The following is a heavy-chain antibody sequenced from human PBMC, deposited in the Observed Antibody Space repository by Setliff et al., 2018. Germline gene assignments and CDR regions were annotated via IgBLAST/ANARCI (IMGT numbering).Heavy chain of an antibody. Sequence: PGGSLRHSCAASGFTFSSYAMTWVRQAPGKGLEWVSGISGSGGATYYADSVKGRFTISRDNSKNTLYLQMNSLRAEDTAVYYCARDSRARITIFGVVTNWFDPWGQGTLVTVSS. J-gene: IGHJ5*02. V-gene: IGHV3-23*01. CDR1: GFTFSSYA. CDR3: ARDSRARITIFGVVTNWFDP. CDR2: ISGSGGAT. D-gene: IGHD3-3*01.